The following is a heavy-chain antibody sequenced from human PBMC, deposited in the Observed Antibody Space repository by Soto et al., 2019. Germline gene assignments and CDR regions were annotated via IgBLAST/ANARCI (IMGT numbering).Heavy chain of an antibody. V-gene: IGHV3-49*03. D-gene: IGHD3-3*01. CDR1: GFTFGDYA. J-gene: IGHJ4*02. Sequence: GGSLRLSCTTSGFTFGDYAVNWFRQAPGKGLEWVGLIRSKFYGETTEYAASVNGRFSISRDDSKSIAYLQMNSLRTEDTAVYYCTRDRGVTHFGVVVNRVDYFDKWGQGTLVTVSS. CDR2: IRSKFYGETT. CDR3: TRDRGVTHFGVVVNRVDYFDK.